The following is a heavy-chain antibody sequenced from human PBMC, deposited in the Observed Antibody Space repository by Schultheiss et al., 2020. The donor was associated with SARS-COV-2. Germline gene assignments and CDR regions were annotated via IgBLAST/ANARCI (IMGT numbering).Heavy chain of an antibody. Sequence: GESLKISCAASGFTFSSYAMHWVHQAPGKGLEWVAVISYDGSNKYYADSVKGRFTISRDNSKNTLYLQMNSLRAEDTAVYYCARDTTYYYYMDVWGKGTTVTVSS. CDR3: ARDTTYYYYMDV. V-gene: IGHV3-30*07. D-gene: IGHD1-1*01. J-gene: IGHJ6*03. CDR1: GFTFSSYA. CDR2: ISYDGSNK.